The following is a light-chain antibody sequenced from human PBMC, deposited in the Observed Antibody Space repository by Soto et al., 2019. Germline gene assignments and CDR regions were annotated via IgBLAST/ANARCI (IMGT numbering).Light chain of an antibody. CDR2: EAS. Sequence: QSALTQSASVSGSPGQSITISCTGTSSDVGAYKYVSWYQHHPGKAPKLMIYEASNRPSGVSDRFSGSKSGNTASLTISGLQPEDEADYYCSSYTSSSALNWVFGGGTKLTVL. CDR1: SSDVGAYKY. V-gene: IGLV2-14*01. CDR3: SSYTSSSALNWV. J-gene: IGLJ3*02.